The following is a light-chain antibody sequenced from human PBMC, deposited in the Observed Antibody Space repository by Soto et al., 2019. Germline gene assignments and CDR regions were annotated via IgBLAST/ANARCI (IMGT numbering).Light chain of an antibody. CDR3: SSYTISSPHVV. CDR2: DVS. J-gene: IGLJ2*01. CDR1: SSDVGGYNY. V-gene: IGLV2-14*01. Sequence: QSALTQPASVSGAPGQSITISCTGTSSDVGGYNYVSWYQRHPGKAPKLMIYDVSNRPSGVSNRFSGSKSGNTASLTSSGLQAEDEADYYCSSYTISSPHVVFGGGTKLTVL.